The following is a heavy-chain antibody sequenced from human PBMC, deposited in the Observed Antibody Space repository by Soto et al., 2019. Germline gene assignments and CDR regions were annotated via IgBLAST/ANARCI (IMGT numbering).Heavy chain of an antibody. CDR1: GGSISGYY. Sequence: QVQLQESGPGLVKPSETLSLTCTVSGGSISGYYWSWIRQTPGTGLEWIGYHYYSGNTNYNPFLKSRVTMSLDTAKNQFSLRLTSVTAADTAVYYCARGFGLAAQGMDVWGQGTTVTVSS. CDR2: HYYSGNT. J-gene: IGHJ6*02. D-gene: IGHD6-6*01. V-gene: IGHV4-59*01. CDR3: ARGFGLAAQGMDV.